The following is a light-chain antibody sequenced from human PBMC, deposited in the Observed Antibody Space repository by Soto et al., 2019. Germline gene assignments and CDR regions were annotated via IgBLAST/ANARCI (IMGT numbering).Light chain of an antibody. J-gene: IGLJ3*02. CDR2: EVS. Sequence: QSALTQPASVSGSPGQSITISCTGTSSDVGGYNYVSWYQQHPGKAPKLIIYEVSNRPSGVSNRFSGPKSGNTASLTISGLQAEDEADYYCSSYTVSNTQVFGGGTKLTVL. CDR1: SSDVGGYNY. V-gene: IGLV2-14*01. CDR3: SSYTVSNTQV.